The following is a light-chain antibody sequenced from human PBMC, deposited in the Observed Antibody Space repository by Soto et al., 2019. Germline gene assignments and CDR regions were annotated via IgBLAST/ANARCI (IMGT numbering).Light chain of an antibody. CDR2: QDS. Sequence: SYELTQPPSVSVSPGQTASITCSGDKLGDKYACWYQQKPGQSPVLVIYQDSKRPSGIPERFSGSNSGNTATLTISGTQAMDEADYYCQAWDSSTAVFGGXTXLTVL. J-gene: IGLJ2*01. V-gene: IGLV3-1*01. CDR1: KLGDKY. CDR3: QAWDSSTAV.